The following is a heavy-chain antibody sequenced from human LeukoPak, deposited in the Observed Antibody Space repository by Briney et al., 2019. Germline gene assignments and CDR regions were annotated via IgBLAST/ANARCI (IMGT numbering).Heavy chain of an antibody. Sequence: ASVRVSCEASGYTFTSYGISWVRQAPGQGLEWMGWISAYNGNTNYAQKLQGRVTMTTDTSTSTAYMELRSLRSDDTAVYYCARDSLYSSGWPPLAPFDYWGQGTLVTVSS. CDR1: GYTFTSYG. V-gene: IGHV1-18*01. D-gene: IGHD6-19*01. CDR2: ISAYNGNT. J-gene: IGHJ4*02. CDR3: ARDSLYSSGWPPLAPFDY.